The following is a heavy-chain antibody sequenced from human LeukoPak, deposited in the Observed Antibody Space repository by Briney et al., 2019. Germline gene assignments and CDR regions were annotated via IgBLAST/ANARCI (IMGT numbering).Heavy chain of an antibody. CDR1: GFTVSSNY. D-gene: IGHD3-22*01. CDR3: ARGTYYYDSSGYSD. CDR2: IYSGGST. V-gene: IGHV3-53*01. J-gene: IGHJ4*02. Sequence: GGSLRLSCAASGFTVSSNYMSWVRQAPGKGLEWVSVIYSGGSTFYADSVTGRFTISRDNSKNTLYLQMNSLRAEDTAVYYCARGTYYYDSSGYSDWGQGTLVTVSS.